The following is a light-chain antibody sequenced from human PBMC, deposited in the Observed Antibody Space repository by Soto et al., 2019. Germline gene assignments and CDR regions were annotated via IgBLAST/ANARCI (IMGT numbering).Light chain of an antibody. CDR3: QQRSNWPQT. CDR2: GAS. V-gene: IGKV3D-20*02. J-gene: IGKJ5*01. CDR1: QSVRSSY. Sequence: IKFSESRGSLSLSQDPCVTLSGRASQSVRSSYLAWYQQKPGQAPRLLMYGASNRATGIPHRFSGSGSGTDFTLTISSLEPEDFAVYYCQQRSNWPQTFGQGTRLEI.